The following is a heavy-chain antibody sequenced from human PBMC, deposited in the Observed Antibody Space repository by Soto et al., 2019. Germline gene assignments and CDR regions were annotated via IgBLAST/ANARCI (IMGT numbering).Heavy chain of an antibody. V-gene: IGHV3-21*01. CDR3: ANHEAADTFSDYYGMNV. CDR1: GFTFSSYS. Sequence: EVQLVESGGGLVKPGGSLRLSCAASGFTFSSYSMNWVRQAPGKGLEWVSSISTSSIYIYYADSVKGRFTISRDDAKNSLYLQMNSLRAEDTAVYYCANHEAADTFSDYYGMNVWGQGTMVTVSS. J-gene: IGHJ6*02. D-gene: IGHD6-13*01. CDR2: ISTSSIYI.